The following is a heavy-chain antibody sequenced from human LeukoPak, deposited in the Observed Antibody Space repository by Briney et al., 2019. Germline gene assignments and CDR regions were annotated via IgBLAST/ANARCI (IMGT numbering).Heavy chain of an antibody. D-gene: IGHD1-14*01. CDR2: ISGSGGST. CDR3: AKPAKTDYADY. Sequence: GGSLRLSCAASGFTFSNYGMSWVRQAPRKGLEWVSGISGSGGSTSYADSVKGRFTISRDNSRNTVYLQMNRLRVEDTALYYCAKPAKTDYADYWGQGTLVTVSS. V-gene: IGHV3-23*01. J-gene: IGHJ4*02. CDR1: GFTFSNYG.